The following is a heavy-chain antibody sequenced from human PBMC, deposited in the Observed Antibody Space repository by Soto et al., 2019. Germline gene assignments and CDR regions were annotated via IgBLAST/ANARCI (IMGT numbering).Heavy chain of an antibody. CDR3: ARDPKQWLVVAHAFDI. D-gene: IGHD6-19*01. Sequence: QVQLVESGGGVVQPGRSLRLSCAASGFTFSSYDMHWVRQAPGKGLEWVAVIWYDGSNKYYADSVKGRFTISRDNSKNTLYLQMNSLRAEDTAVYYCARDPKQWLVVAHAFDIWGQGTMVTVSS. CDR2: IWYDGSNK. J-gene: IGHJ3*02. V-gene: IGHV3-33*01. CDR1: GFTFSSYD.